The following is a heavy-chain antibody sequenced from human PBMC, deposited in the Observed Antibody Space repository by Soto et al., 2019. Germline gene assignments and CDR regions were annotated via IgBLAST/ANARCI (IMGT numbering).Heavy chain of an antibody. V-gene: IGHV4-4*07. D-gene: IGHD3-10*01. J-gene: IGHJ4*02. Sequence: SETLSLTCTVSGGSIGSYYWSWLRQPAGKGLEWIGRIHTTENNNYNPSLKNRVTMSVDTSNKQFSLKSGSLSATEIAMNFCARHAGPYAYYNNDHLDYWGQGTEVTVSS. CDR3: ARHAGPYAYYNNDHLDY. CDR1: GGSIGSYY. CDR2: IHTTENN.